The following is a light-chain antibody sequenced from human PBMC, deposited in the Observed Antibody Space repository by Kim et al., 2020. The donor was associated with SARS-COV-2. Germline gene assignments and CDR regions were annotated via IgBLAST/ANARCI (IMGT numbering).Light chain of an antibody. Sequence: QWVSISCSGSSSNIGSNAVNWFQRLPGSAPRLLINRNNQRPSGVPDRFYGSKSGTSASLAISGLQSEDEGDYYCAAWDDSLNGHWVFGGGTKLTVL. CDR2: RNN. CDR3: AAWDDSLNGHWV. J-gene: IGLJ3*02. V-gene: IGLV1-44*01. CDR1: SSNIGSNA.